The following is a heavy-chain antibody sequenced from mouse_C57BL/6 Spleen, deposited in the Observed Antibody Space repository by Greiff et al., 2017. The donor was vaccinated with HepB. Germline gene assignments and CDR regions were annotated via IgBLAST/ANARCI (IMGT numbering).Heavy chain of an antibody. CDR1: GYAFSSSW. V-gene: IGHV1-82*01. CDR3: ARRLWGMDY. J-gene: IGHJ4*01. D-gene: IGHD1-1*02. CDR2: IYPGDGDT. Sequence: QVQLQQSGPELVKPGASVKISCKASGYAFSSSWMNWVKQRPGKGLEWIGRIYPGDGDTNYNGKFKGKATLTADKSSSTAYMQLSSLTSEDSAVYFCARRLWGMDYWGQGTSVTVSS.